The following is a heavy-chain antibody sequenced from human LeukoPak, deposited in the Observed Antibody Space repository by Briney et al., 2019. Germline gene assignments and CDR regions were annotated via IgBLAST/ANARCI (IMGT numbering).Heavy chain of an antibody. CDR2: IKSKKDGEIT. D-gene: IGHD3-3*01. Sequence: GSLRLSCAASGINFSNAWLSWVRQAPGKGLEWVGRIKSKKDGEITDYAAPVKGRFTISRDDSKVTLYLQMNSLKTDDTAVYYCSTGGGVLRFLGGQGTLVTVSS. CDR1: GINFSNAW. V-gene: IGHV3-15*01. J-gene: IGHJ4*02. CDR3: STGGGVLRFL.